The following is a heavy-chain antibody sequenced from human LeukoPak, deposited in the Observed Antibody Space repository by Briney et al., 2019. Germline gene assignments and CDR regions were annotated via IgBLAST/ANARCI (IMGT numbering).Heavy chain of an antibody. CDR1: GGSISSYY. D-gene: IGHD3-9*01. CDR2: IYYSGST. CDR3: ARSKDILTGYCFDY. J-gene: IGHJ4*02. V-gene: IGHV4-59*01. Sequence: SETLSLTCTVSGGSISSYYWSWFRQPPGKGLEWFGYIYYSGSTNYNPSLKSRVTISVDTSKNQFSLKLSSVTAADTAVYYCARSKDILTGYCFDYWGQGTLVTVSS.